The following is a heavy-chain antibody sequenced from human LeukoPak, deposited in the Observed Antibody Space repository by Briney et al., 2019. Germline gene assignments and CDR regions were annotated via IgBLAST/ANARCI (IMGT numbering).Heavy chain of an antibody. Sequence: PGRSLRLSCAASGFTFSSYAMRWVRQAPGKGLEWVAVISYDGSNKYYADSVKGRFTISRDNSKNTLYLQMNSLRAEDTAVYYCAVSSYRTGGYYYYYGMDVWGKGTTVTVSS. V-gene: IGHV3-30*04. CDR3: AVSSYRTGGYYYYYGMDV. J-gene: IGHJ6*04. D-gene: IGHD6-6*01. CDR1: GFTFSSYA. CDR2: ISYDGSNK.